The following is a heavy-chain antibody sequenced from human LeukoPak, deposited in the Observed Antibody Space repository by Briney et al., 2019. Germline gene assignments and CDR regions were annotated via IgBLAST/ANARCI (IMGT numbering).Heavy chain of an antibody. V-gene: IGHV4-59*01. CDR1: GGSISSYY. J-gene: IGHJ4*02. Sequence: SETLPLTCTVSGGSISSYYWSWIRQPPGKGLEWIGYIYYSGSTNYNPSLKSRVTISVDTSKNQFSLKLSSVTAADTAVYYCARFTTYVDYWGQGTLVTVSS. CDR3: ARFTTYVDY. CDR2: IYYSGST. D-gene: IGHD3-3*01.